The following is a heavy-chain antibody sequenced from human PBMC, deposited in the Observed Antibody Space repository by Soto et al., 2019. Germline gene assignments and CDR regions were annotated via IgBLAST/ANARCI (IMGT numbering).Heavy chain of an antibody. D-gene: IGHD3-10*01. Sequence: SETLSLTCTVAGGSISSYYWSWIRQPPGKGLEWIGYIYYSGSTNYNPSLKSRVTISVDTSKNQFSLKLSSVTAADTAVYYCARLNYYGSGSSLDAFDIWGQGTMVTVSS. CDR3: ARLNYYGSGSSLDAFDI. CDR1: GGSISSYY. V-gene: IGHV4-59*01. J-gene: IGHJ3*02. CDR2: IYYSGST.